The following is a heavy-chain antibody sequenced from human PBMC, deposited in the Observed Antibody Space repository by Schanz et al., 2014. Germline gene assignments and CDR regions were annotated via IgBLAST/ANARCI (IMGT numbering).Heavy chain of an antibody. D-gene: IGHD3-9*01. V-gene: IGHV1-18*01. Sequence: QIQLVQSGPEVKKPGATVKVSCKASGYTFTTYAMSWVRQAPGQGLEWMGWISAYNGNTEYPQKLQGRVTMTTDTSTSTAYMELRSLRSDDTAVYYCARDAADFYDILTEEDYWGQGTLXTVSS. CDR3: ARDAADFYDILTEEDY. CDR2: ISAYNGNT. CDR1: GYTFTTYA. J-gene: IGHJ4*02.